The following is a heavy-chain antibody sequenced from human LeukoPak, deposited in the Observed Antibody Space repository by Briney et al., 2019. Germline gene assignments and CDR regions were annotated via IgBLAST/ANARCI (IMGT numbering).Heavy chain of an antibody. CDR2: IYYSGST. Sequence: SETLSLTCTVSGGSISSYYWSWIRQPPGKGLEWIGYIYYSGSTNYNPSLKSRVTISVDTSKNQFSLKLSSVTAADTAVYYCARSATMKNKEYFQRWGQGTLVTVSS. V-gene: IGHV4-59*08. D-gene: IGHD3-22*01. CDR3: ARSATMKNKEYFQR. J-gene: IGHJ1*01. CDR1: GGSISSYY.